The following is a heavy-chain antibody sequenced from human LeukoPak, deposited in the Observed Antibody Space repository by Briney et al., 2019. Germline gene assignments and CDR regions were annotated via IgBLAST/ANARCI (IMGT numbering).Heavy chain of an antibody. J-gene: IGHJ4*02. Sequence: GGSLRLSCAASGFSFSTHAMGWVRQAPGKGLEWVSVISGSGDNTYQADSVKGRFIISRDNSNNTLSVQMNSLRAEDTAVYYCAKEGHDYGGNSVGFDYWGQGTLVTVSS. D-gene: IGHD4-23*01. V-gene: IGHV3-23*01. CDR2: ISGSGDNT. CDR1: GFSFSTHA. CDR3: AKEGHDYGGNSVGFDY.